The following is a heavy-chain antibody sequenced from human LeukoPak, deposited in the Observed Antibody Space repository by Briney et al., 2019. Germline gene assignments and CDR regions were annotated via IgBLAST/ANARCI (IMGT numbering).Heavy chain of an antibody. CDR2: ISAPGGST. V-gene: IGHV3-23*01. Sequence: GGSLRLPCAASGFTFSSYVMSWVRQAPGKGLEWVSGISAPGGSTYYADSVKGRFTISRDNSKNTLYPQMNSLRAEDTAVYYCAKARGSSWYYFDYWGQGTLVTVSS. D-gene: IGHD6-13*01. J-gene: IGHJ4*02. CDR1: GFTFSSYV. CDR3: AKARGSSWYYFDY.